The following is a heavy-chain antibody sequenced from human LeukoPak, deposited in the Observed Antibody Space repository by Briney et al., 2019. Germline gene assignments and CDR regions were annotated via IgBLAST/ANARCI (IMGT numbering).Heavy chain of an antibody. D-gene: IGHD3-9*01. CDR3: ARDMTDWWFDP. CDR1: GGSISSGGYY. J-gene: IGHJ5*02. V-gene: IGHV4-31*03. Sequence: TLSLTCTVSGGSISSGGYYWSWIRQHPGKGLEWIGYIYYSGSTHYNPSLKSRVTISVDTSKNQFSLKLSSVTAADTAVYYCARDMTDWWFDPWGQGTLVTVSS. CDR2: IYYSGST.